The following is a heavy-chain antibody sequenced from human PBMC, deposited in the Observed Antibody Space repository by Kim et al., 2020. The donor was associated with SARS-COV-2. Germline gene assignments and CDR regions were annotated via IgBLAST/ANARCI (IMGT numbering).Heavy chain of an antibody. J-gene: IGHJ4*02. CDR1: GFTYSDYS. CDR2: ITGDSATI. V-gene: IGHV3-48*02. CDR3: ATGIEHAIGH. D-gene: IGHD3-3*01. Sequence: GGSLRLSCAASGFTYSDYSMNWIRQAPGKGLEWLSYITGDSATIYYADSVKGRFAISRDNAKNSLYLQMNSLRDEDTAVYYCATGIEHAIGHWGQGILVTVSS.